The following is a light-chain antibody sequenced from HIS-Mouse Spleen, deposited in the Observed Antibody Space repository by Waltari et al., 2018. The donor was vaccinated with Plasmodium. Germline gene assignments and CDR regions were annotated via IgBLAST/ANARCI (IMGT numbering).Light chain of an antibody. V-gene: IGKV3-15*01. CDR1: QSVSRN. CDR3: QQYNNWPPYT. Sequence: EIVMTQSLATLSVSPGERATLSCSASQSVSRNLAWYQQKPGQAPRLLIYGASTRATGIPARFSGSGSGTEFTLTISSMQSEDFAVYYCQQYNNWPPYTFGQGTKLEIK. J-gene: IGKJ2*01. CDR2: GAS.